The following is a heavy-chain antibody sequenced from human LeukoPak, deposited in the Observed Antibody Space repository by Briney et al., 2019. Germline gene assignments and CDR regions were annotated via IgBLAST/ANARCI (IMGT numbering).Heavy chain of an antibody. V-gene: IGHV1-69*02. Sequence: ASVKISCKASGYTFTSYYMHWVRQAPGQGLEGMGRIIPILGIANYAQKFQGRVAITADKSTSTAYMELSSLRSEDTAVYYCASNGYSYGSNWFDPWGQGTLVTVSS. CDR1: GYTFTSYY. CDR2: IIPILGIA. J-gene: IGHJ5*02. CDR3: ASNGYSYGSNWFDP. D-gene: IGHD5-18*01.